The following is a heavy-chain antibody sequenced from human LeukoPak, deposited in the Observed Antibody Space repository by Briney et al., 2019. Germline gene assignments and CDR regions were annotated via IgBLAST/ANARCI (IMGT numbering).Heavy chain of an antibody. CDR2: ISYDGSNK. CDR1: GFTFSSYG. V-gene: IGHV3-30*18. J-gene: IGHJ4*02. CDR3: AKGAYYFDY. Sequence: GGSLRLSCAASGFTFSSYGMHWVRQAPGKGLEWVAVISYDGSNKYYADSVKGRFTISRDNSKNTLYLQMNSLRAEDTAVYYCAKGAYYFDYWGQGTLVTVSS.